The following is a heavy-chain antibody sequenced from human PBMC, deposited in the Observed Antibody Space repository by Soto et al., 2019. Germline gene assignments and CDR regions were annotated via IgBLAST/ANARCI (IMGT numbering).Heavy chain of an antibody. Sequence: PGGSLRLSCAASGFTFSSYSMNWVRQAPGKGLEWVSSISSSSSSICYADSVKGRFTISRDNARNSQYLQMNSLRAEDTAVYYGTRAYSAYDKTDYWGQGTLFAVSS. CDR1: GFTFSSYS. J-gene: IGHJ4*02. CDR2: ISSSSSSI. D-gene: IGHD5-12*01. CDR3: TRAYSAYDKTDY. V-gene: IGHV3-21*01.